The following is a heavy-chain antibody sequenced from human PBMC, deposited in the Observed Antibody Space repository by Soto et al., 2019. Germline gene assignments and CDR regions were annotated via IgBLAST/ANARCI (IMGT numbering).Heavy chain of an antibody. CDR1: GYTFTSYG. D-gene: IGHD3-22*01. CDR2: ISAYNGNT. CDR3: ARDPYYYDSSGPGWFDP. Sequence: QVQLVQSGAEVKKPGASVKVSCKASGYTFTSYGISWVRQAPGQGLEWMGWISAYNGNTNYAQKLQGRVTMTTDTSTSTAYMELRSLRSDDTAVYYCARDPYYYDSSGPGWFDPWDQGTLVTVSS. V-gene: IGHV1-18*01. J-gene: IGHJ5*02.